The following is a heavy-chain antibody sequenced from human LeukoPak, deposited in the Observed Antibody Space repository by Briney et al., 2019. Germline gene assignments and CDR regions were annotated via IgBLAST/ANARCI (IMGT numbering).Heavy chain of an antibody. D-gene: IGHD6-13*01. V-gene: IGHV4-38-2*02. J-gene: IGHJ4*02. CDR3: ARLQVGNSSSWYLDY. CDR2: IYHSGST. CDR1: GYSISSGYY. Sequence: SETLSLTCTVSGYSISSGYYWGWIRQPPGKGLEWIGSIYHSGSTNYNPSLKSRVTISVDTSKNQFSLKLSSVTAADTAVYYCARLQVGNSSSWYLDYWGQGTLVTVSS.